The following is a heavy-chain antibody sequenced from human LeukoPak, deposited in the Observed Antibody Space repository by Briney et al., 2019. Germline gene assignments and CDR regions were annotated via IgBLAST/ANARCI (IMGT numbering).Heavy chain of an antibody. D-gene: IGHD6-6*01. CDR3: ARSPAYSSSPALRYFDY. CDR1: GGSFSGYY. J-gene: IGHJ4*02. CDR2: INHSGST. V-gene: IGHV4-34*01. Sequence: SETLSLTCAVYGGSFSGYYWSWIRQPPGKGLEWIGEINHSGSTNYNLSLKSRVTISVDTSRNQFSLKLSSVTAADTAVYYCARSPAYSSSPALRYFDYWGQGTLVTVSS.